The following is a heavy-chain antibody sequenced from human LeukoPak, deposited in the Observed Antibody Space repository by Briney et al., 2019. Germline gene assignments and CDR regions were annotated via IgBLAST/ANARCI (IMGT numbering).Heavy chain of an antibody. CDR1: GFVSGTY. CDR3: VKGSGITGRQGYYYYLDV. CDR2: IYTRGGT. J-gene: IGHJ6*03. D-gene: IGHD3-10*01. V-gene: IGHV3-66*01. Sequence: PGGSLRLSCAASGFVSGTYMAWVRQAPGKGLDWVSVIYTRGGTYDAASVKGRFTISRDTSKNTLDLQMNSLRLEDTAVYYCVKGSGITGRQGYYYYLDVWGNGTTVTVSS.